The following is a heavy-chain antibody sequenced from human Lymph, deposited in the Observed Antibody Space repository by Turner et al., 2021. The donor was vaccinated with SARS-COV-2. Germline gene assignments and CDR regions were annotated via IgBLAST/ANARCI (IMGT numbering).Heavy chain of an antibody. J-gene: IGHJ6*02. CDR3: ARDLGTYGMDV. CDR2: IYSGGTT. Sequence: EVQLVETGGGLIQPGGSLRLSCAASGIIVSRNYMNWGRQAPGKGLECVSVIYSGGTTYYADSVKGRFTISRDNSKNTLYLQMNSLRVEDTAVYYCARDLGTYGMDVWGQGTTVTVSS. D-gene: IGHD6-13*01. CDR1: GIIVSRNY. V-gene: IGHV3-53*02.